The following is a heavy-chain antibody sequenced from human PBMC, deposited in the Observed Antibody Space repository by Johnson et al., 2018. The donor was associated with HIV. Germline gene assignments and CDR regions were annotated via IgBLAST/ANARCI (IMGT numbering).Heavy chain of an antibody. CDR2: IKQDGSEK. CDR3: AREYYGSGYDAFDI. D-gene: IGHD3-10*01. Sequence: VQLVESGGGLVQPGGSLRLSCAASGFTFSSYWMSWVRQAPGKGLEWVANIKQDGSEKYYVDSVKGRFTISRDNAKNSLYLQMNSLRAEDTAVYYCAREYYGSGYDAFDIWGQGTMVTVSS. V-gene: IGHV3-7*01. CDR1: GFTFSSYW. J-gene: IGHJ3*02.